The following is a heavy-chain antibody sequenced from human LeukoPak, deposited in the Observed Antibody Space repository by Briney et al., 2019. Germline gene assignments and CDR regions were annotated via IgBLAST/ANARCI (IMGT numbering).Heavy chain of an antibody. V-gene: IGHV3-23*01. CDR2: ISGSGSGT. CDR3: AAPRSGYSGYEPFDY. CDR1: GFSFSSYA. Sequence: GASLRLSCAASGFSFSSYAMTWVRQAPGKGLEWVSAISGSGSGTYFAHSVKGRFTISRDNSKNTLYLQMNSLRAEDTAVYYCAAPRSGYSGYEPFDYWGQGTLVTVSS. D-gene: IGHD5-12*01. J-gene: IGHJ4*02.